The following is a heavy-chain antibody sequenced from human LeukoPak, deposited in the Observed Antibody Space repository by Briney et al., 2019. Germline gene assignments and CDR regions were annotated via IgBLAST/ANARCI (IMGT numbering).Heavy chain of an antibody. D-gene: IGHD4-23*01. CDR1: GGSISSYY. V-gene: IGHV4-59*01. CDR2: IYYSGST. CDR3: ARDYGGNPTGFDP. J-gene: IGHJ5*02. Sequence: SETLSLTCTVSGGSISSYYWSWIQQPPGKGLEWIGYIYYSGSTNYNPSLKSRVTISVDTSKNQFSLKLSSVTAADTAVYYCARDYGGNPTGFDPWGQGTLVTVSS.